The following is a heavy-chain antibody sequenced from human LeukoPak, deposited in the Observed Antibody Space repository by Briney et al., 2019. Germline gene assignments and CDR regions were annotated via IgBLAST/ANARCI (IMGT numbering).Heavy chain of an antibody. D-gene: IGHD3-10*01. J-gene: IGHJ5*02. V-gene: IGHV4-31*03. CDR2: IYYSGST. Sequence: SETLSLTCTVSGGTIGSGGYYWSWIRQHPGKGLEWIGYIYYSGSTYYNPSLKSRVTISVDTSKNQFSLKLSSVTAAATAVYYCASGFPYGSPHSPPGFDPWGQGTLVTVSS. CDR1: GGTIGSGGYY. CDR3: ASGFPYGSPHSPPGFDP.